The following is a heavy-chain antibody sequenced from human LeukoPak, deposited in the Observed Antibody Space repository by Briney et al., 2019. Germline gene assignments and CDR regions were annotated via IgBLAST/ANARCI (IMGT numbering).Heavy chain of an antibody. D-gene: IGHD3-16*02. CDR1: GFTFSSYS. V-gene: IGHV3-21*01. Sequence: GGSLRLSCAASGFTFSSYSMNWVRQAPGKGLEWVSSISSISSYIYYADSVKGRFIISRDDAKSSLYLQMSSLRAEDTAMYYCARDLGVIVHPSDYWGQGTLVTVSS. CDR3: ARDLGVIVHPSDY. CDR2: ISSISSYI. J-gene: IGHJ4*02.